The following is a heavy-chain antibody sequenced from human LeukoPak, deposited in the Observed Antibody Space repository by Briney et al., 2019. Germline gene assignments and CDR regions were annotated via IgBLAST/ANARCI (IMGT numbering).Heavy chain of an antibody. CDR3: ARQDYYDSSGYGDFDY. Sequence: ASVKISCKGSGYSLTSYWIGWVRQMPGKGLEWMGIIYPGDSDTRYSPSFQGQVTISADKSISTAYLQWSSLKASDTAMYYCARQDYYDSSGYGDFDYWGQGTLVTVSS. CDR1: GYSLTSYW. CDR2: IYPGDSDT. J-gene: IGHJ4*02. V-gene: IGHV5-51*01. D-gene: IGHD3-22*01.